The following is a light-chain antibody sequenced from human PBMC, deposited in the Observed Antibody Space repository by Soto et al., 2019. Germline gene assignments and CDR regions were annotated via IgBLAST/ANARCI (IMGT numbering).Light chain of an antibody. Sequence: EIVLTQSPATLCLPPVPRATLSCRSSRSVSSYLAWYQQQPGQAPRLLIYDASNRATGTPATFSGSGSATDFTLTTSSLQPQDFAVYYCQQHSNWPPITFGQGTQLDIK. CDR3: QQHSNWPPIT. V-gene: IGKV3-11*01. CDR2: DAS. CDR1: RSVSSY. J-gene: IGKJ5*01.